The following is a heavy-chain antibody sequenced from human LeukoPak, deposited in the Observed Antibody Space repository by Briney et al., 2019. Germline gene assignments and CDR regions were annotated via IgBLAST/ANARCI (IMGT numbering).Heavy chain of an antibody. CDR2: INPSGGST. Sequence: VASVKVSCKASGYTFTNYYMHWVRRAPGQGLEWMGIINPSGGSTRSAQNFQDRVTMTRDTSTSTVYMELSSLRSEDTAVYYCARCPATATAWPFDYWGQGTLVTVSS. J-gene: IGHJ4*02. D-gene: IGHD6-13*01. V-gene: IGHV1-46*01. CDR1: GYTFTNYY. CDR3: ARCPATATAWPFDY.